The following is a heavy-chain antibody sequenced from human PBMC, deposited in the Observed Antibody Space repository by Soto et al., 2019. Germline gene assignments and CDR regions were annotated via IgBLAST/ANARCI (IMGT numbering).Heavy chain of an antibody. CDR1: GYTFINSA. CDR3: ARRRAAYNYLAFDY. J-gene: IGHJ4*02. V-gene: IGHV1-3*01. D-gene: IGHD5-12*01. CDR2: INAANGDT. Sequence: QVQLVQSGAEVKKPGASVQVSCKASGYTFINSALHWVRQAPGQRLEWMGWINAANGDTKYSQNFQGRVTITRDTSASTGYMELSSLTSEDTAVYYCARRRAAYNYLAFDYWGQGAPVTVSA.